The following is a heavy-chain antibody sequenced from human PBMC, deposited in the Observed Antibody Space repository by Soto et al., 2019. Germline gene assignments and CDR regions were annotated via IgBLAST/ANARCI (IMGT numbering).Heavy chain of an antibody. CDR2: ISGSGGRS. J-gene: IGHJ4*02. Sequence: GGSXRLSCAASGFTFSGDAMTWVRQGPGKGLEWVSGISGSGGRSYYADSVKGRFTISRDNSKSTLYLQMNSLRAEDTAVYYCAKAYFVWSSEQPYYFDYWGQGTLVTVSS. CDR3: AKAYFVWSSEQPYYFDY. D-gene: IGHD3-16*01. V-gene: IGHV3-23*01. CDR1: GFTFSGDA.